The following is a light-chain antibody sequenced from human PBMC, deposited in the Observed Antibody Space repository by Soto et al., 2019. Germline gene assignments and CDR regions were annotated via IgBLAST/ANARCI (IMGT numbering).Light chain of an antibody. CDR1: QSVSGY. Sequence: EIVLTQSPATLSLSTGERAILSCRASQSVSGYLAWYQQTPGQAPRLLIYDTSNRATGIPARFSGSGSGTDFTLTISSLEPEDFAVYYCQQRGSWPLTFGGGTKV. J-gene: IGKJ4*01. V-gene: IGKV3-11*01. CDR3: QQRGSWPLT. CDR2: DTS.